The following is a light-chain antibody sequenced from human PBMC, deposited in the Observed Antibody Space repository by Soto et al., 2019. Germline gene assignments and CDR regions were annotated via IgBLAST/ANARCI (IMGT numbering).Light chain of an antibody. CDR3: QQYTSYPWT. Sequence: EIWMTQYISTLAVSAGERATLPCGACQSVSGYLAWYQQNPGQAPRLLIYSASTRATGIPARFSGSGSGTEFSLTISSLQPDDFAPYYCQQYTSYPWTFGQGTKVDIK. J-gene: IGKJ1*01. CDR2: SAS. CDR1: QSVSGY. V-gene: IGKV3-15*01.